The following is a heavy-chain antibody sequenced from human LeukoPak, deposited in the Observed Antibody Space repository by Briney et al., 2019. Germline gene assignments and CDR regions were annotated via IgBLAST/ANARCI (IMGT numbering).Heavy chain of an antibody. CDR1: GFTFSSYS. CDR2: ISSSSSYI. CDR3: ARGGYSISGAFDI. J-gene: IGHJ3*02. D-gene: IGHD6-6*01. Sequence: PGGSLRLSCAASGFTFSSYSMNWVRQAPGKGLEWVSSISSSSSYIYYADSVKGRFTISRDNAKNSLYLQMNSLRAEDTAVYYCARGGYSISGAFDIWGQGTMVTVSS. V-gene: IGHV3-21*01.